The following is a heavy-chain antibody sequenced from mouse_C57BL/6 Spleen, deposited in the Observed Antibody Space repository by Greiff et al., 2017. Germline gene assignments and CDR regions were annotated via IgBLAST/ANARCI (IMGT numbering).Heavy chain of an antibody. Sequence: ESGPGLVKPSQSLSLTCSVTGYSITSGYYWNWIRQFPGNKLEWMGYISYDGSNNYNPSLKNRISITRDTSKNQFFLKLNSVTTEDTATYYCARGKITTVAVFDYWGQGTTLTVSS. CDR3: ARGKITTVAVFDY. J-gene: IGHJ2*01. CDR1: GYSITSGYY. V-gene: IGHV3-6*01. D-gene: IGHD1-1*01. CDR2: ISYDGSN.